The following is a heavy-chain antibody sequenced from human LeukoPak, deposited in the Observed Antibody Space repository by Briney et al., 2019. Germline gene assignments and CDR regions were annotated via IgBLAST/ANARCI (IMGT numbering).Heavy chain of an antibody. CDR3: AKDRVFSSSAGCFQH. Sequence: PGGSLRLSCAASGFTFSSYAMSWVRQAPGKGLEWVSAISGSGGSTYYADSVKGRFTISRDNSKNTLYLQTNSLRAEDTAVYYCAKDRVFSSSAGCFQHWGQGTLVTVSS. CDR2: ISGSGGST. D-gene: IGHD6-6*01. V-gene: IGHV3-23*01. J-gene: IGHJ1*01. CDR1: GFTFSSYA.